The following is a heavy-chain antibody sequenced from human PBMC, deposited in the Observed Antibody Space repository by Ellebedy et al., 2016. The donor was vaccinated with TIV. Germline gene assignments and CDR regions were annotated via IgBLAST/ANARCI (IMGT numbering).Heavy chain of an antibody. CDR3: ARSIAARRYGMDV. CDR1: GFTFSSYG. V-gene: IGHV3-30*03. CDR2: ISYDGSNK. D-gene: IGHD6-6*01. Sequence: GGSLRLXXAASGFTFSSYGMHWVRQAPGKGLEWVAVISYDGSNKYYADSVKGRFTISRDNSKNTLYLQMNSLRAEDTAVYYCARSIAARRYGMDVWGQGTTVTVSS. J-gene: IGHJ6*02.